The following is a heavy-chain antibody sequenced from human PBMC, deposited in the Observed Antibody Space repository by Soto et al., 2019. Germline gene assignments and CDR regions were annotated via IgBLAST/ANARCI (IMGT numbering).Heavy chain of an antibody. CDR3: ARWGEGQQLVSSGMDV. D-gene: IGHD6-13*01. CDR1: GDSVSSNSAA. Sequence: SQTLSLTCAISGDSVSSNSAALNWIRQSPSRGLEWLGRTYYRSKWYNDYAVSVKSRITINPDTSKNQFSLQLNSVTPEDTAVYYCARWGEGQQLVSSGMDVWGQGTTVTVSS. CDR2: TYYRSKWYN. V-gene: IGHV6-1*01. J-gene: IGHJ6*02.